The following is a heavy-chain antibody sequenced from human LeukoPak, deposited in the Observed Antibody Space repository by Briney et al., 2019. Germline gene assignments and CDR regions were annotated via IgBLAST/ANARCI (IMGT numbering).Heavy chain of an antibody. CDR3: ARDLFRDIVVVVAATPGDY. V-gene: IGHV1-18*01. D-gene: IGHD2-15*01. J-gene: IGHJ4*02. CDR2: ISAYNGNT. CDR1: GYTFTSYG. Sequence: ASVKVSCKASGYTFTSYGISWVRQAPGQGLEWMGWISAYNGNTNYAQKLQGRVTMTTDTSTSTAYMELRSLRSDDTAVYYCARDLFRDIVVVVAATPGDYWGQGTLVTVSS.